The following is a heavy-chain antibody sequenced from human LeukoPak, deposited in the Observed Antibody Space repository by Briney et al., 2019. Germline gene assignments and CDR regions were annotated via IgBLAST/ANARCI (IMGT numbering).Heavy chain of an antibody. CDR1: GGSFSGYY. D-gene: IGHD2-21*01. CDR3: AIAFHKDAFDV. Sequence: SETLSLTCAVYGGSFSGYYWSWIRQPAGKGLEWIGRIYISGSTNYNPSLKSRVTMSVDTSKNQFSLKLSSVTAADTAVYYCAIAFHKDAFDVWGQGTMVTVSS. V-gene: IGHV4-59*10. J-gene: IGHJ3*01. CDR2: IYISGST.